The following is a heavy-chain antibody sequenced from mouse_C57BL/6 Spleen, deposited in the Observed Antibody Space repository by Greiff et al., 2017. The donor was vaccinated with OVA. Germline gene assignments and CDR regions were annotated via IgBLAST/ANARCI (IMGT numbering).Heavy chain of an antibody. CDR3: ARETAHFDY. CDR2: ISSGSSTI. CDR1: GFTFSDYG. V-gene: IGHV5-17*01. D-gene: IGHD3-2*01. J-gene: IGHJ2*01. Sequence: EVQVVESGGGLVKPGGSLKLSCAASGFTFSDYGMHWVRQAPEKGLEWVAYISSGSSTIYYADTVKGRFTISRDNAKNTLFLQMTSLRSEDTAMYYCARETAHFDYWGQGTTLTVSS.